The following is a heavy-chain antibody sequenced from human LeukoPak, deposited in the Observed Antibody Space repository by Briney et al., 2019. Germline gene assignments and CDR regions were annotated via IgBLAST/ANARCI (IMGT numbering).Heavy chain of an antibody. CDR3: ARVGDWNDLVY. CDR2: ISYTGVTT. J-gene: IGHJ4*02. CDR1: GGSISPYY. V-gene: IGHV4-59*01. D-gene: IGHD1-1*01. Sequence: SETLSLTCTVSGGSISPYYWSWIRQPPGKGLEWIGYISYTGVTTHYNPSLKSRVTISIDTSKSQFSLKLSSVTAADTAVYYCARVGDWNDLVYWGQGTLVTVSS.